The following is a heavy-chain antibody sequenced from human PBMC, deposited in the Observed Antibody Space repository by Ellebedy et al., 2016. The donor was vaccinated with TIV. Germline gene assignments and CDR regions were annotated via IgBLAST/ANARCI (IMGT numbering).Heavy chain of an antibody. CDR2: ICWDGGST. D-gene: IGHD6-19*01. J-gene: IGHJ4*02. Sequence: GESLKISCAASGFTFDDYTMHWVRQAPGKGLEWVSLICWDGGSTYYADSVKGRFTISRDNSKNSLYLQMNSLRTEDTALYYCAKGQLGAVAGLPFDYWGQGTLVTVSS. CDR3: AKGQLGAVAGLPFDY. CDR1: GFTFDDYT. V-gene: IGHV3-43*01.